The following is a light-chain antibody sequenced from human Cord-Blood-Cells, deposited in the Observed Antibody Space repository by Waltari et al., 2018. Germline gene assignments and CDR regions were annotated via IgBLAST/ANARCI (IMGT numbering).Light chain of an antibody. V-gene: IGLV2-14*01. CDR1: SSDVGGHTY. CDR2: AVS. CDR3: SSYTGSSTVV. J-gene: IGLJ2*01. Sequence: QSALPQPASVSGPPGQPTPISCTGTSSDVGGHTYVSWYQQHPGKAPKLMIDAVSKRHAGVSKRFSGSKSGNTASLTISGLQAENEADYYCSSYTGSSTVVFGGGTKLTVL.